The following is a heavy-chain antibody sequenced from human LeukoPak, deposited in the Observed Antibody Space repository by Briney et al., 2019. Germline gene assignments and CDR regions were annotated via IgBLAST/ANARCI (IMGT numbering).Heavy chain of an antibody. CDR2: INHSGST. V-gene: IGHV4-34*01. J-gene: IGHJ5*02. CDR3: ARGISSIAARGRFDP. Sequence: SETLSLTCAVYGGPFSGYYWSWIRQPPGKGLEWIGEINHSGSTNYNPSLKSRVTIPVDTSKNQFSLKLSSVTAADTAVYYCARGISSIAARGRFDPWGQGTLVTVSS. D-gene: IGHD6-6*01. CDR1: GGPFSGYY.